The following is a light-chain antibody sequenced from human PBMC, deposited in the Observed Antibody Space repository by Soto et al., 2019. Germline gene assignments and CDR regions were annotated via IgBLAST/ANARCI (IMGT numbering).Light chain of an antibody. CDR1: QSVSSYY. V-gene: IGKV3D-20*02. CDR3: QQRSNWLPIT. Sequence: EIVLTQSPGTLSLSPGERATLSCRASQSVSSYYLAWYQQKPGQAPRLLIYATSTRATGTPDRFSGSGSGTDFTLTISRLEPEDFAVYYCQQRSNWLPITFGQGTRLEIK. J-gene: IGKJ5*01. CDR2: ATS.